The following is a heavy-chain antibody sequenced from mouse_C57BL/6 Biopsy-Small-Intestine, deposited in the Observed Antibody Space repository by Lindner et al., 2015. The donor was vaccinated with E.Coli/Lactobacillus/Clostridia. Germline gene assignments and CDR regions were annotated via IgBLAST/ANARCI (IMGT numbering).Heavy chain of an antibody. CDR2: INNNDGST. CDR3: TRHYYRKMFVY. D-gene: IGHD1-1*01. Sequence: VQLQESGGGLVKPGGSLKLSCAASGFTFSNYVMSWVRQTPENRLEWVAAINNNDGSTYYPDTVKDRFTISRDNAKNTLYLQMSSLRPEDSAFYYCTRHYYRKMFVYWGRGTLVTVSA. CDR1: GFTFSNYV. V-gene: IGHV5-6-2*01. J-gene: IGHJ3*01.